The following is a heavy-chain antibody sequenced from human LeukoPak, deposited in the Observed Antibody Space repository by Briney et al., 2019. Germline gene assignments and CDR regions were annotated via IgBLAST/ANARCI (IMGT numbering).Heavy chain of an antibody. D-gene: IGHD1-26*01. CDR3: ASLRERSYYARGFDY. J-gene: IGHJ4*02. V-gene: IGHV4-61*02. CDR1: GGSISSGSYY. CDR2: IYTSGST. Sequence: SETLSLTYTVSGGSISSGSYYWSWIRQPAGKGLEWIGRIYTSGSTNYNPSLKNRVTISVDTPKNQFSLKLSSVTAADTAVYHCASLRERSYYARGFDYWGRGTLVTVSS.